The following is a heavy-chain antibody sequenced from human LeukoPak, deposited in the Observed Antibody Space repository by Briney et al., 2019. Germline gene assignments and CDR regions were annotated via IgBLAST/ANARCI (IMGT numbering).Heavy chain of an antibody. V-gene: IGHV3-11*01. CDR3: ARDRLPGASGGYDATFDY. Sequence: GGSLRLSCAASGFTFSDYYMSWIRQAPGKGLEWVSYISSSGSTIYYADSVKGRFTISRDNAKNSLYLQMNSLRAEDTAVYYCARDRLPGASGGYDATFDYWGQGTLVTVSS. CDR2: ISSSGSTI. CDR1: GFTFSDYY. J-gene: IGHJ4*02. D-gene: IGHD5-12*01.